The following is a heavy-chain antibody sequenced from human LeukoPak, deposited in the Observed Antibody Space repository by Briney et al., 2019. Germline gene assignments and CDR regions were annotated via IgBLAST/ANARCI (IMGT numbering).Heavy chain of an antibody. CDR2: IQQDGSEK. J-gene: IGHJ4*02. D-gene: IGHD2-2*01. CDR3: ARDHCSSTSCYYYFDY. Sequence: PGGSLRLSCAASGFTFNYYWLTWVRQAPGKGLEWVANIQQDGSEKYYVDSVKGRFIISRDNAKNSLYLQMNSLRAEDTAVYYCARDHCSSTSCYYYFDYWGQGTLVTVSS. CDR1: GFTFNYYW. V-gene: IGHV3-7*01.